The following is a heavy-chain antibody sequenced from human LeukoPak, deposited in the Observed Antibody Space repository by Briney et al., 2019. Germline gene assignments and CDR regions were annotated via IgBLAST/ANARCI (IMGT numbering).Heavy chain of an antibody. D-gene: IGHD3-10*01. CDR3: ASTYGSGSLDY. J-gene: IGHJ4*02. CDR1: XFTFSSYW. Sequence: ASXFTFSSYWMSWVRQAPGKGLEWVANIKQDGSEKYYVDSVKGRFTISRDNAKNSLYLQMNSLRAEDTAVYYCASTYGSGSLDYWGQGTLVTVSS. CDR2: IKQDGSEK. V-gene: IGHV3-7*03.